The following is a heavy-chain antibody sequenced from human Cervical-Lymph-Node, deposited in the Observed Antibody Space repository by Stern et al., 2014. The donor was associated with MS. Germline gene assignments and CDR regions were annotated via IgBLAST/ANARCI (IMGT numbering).Heavy chain of an antibody. Sequence: VQLVESGGRLVQPGESLRLSCAASGFTFSSYSMNWVRQAPGKGLEWVSYISSSSSNTYYADSVKGRFTISRDNAKNSLFLQMSSLRAEDTAVYYCARDIVTRGYWGQGTLVTVSS. D-gene: IGHD1-26*01. J-gene: IGHJ4*02. CDR2: ISSSSSNT. CDR1: GFTFSSYS. CDR3: ARDIVTRGY. V-gene: IGHV3-48*01.